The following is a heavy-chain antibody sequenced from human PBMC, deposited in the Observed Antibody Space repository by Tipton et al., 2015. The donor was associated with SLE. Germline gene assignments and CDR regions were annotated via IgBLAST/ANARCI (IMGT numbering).Heavy chain of an antibody. V-gene: IGHV4-59*11. CDR1: GGSISSHY. Sequence: TLSLTCTVSGGSISSHYWSWIRQPPGRGLEWIGYIYYSGSTNYNPPLKSRVTISVDTSKNQFSLRLSSVTAADTAVYFCARERPAVGVDALDIWGQGTMVTVSS. D-gene: IGHD6-19*01. CDR2: IYYSGST. CDR3: ARERPAVGVDALDI. J-gene: IGHJ3*02.